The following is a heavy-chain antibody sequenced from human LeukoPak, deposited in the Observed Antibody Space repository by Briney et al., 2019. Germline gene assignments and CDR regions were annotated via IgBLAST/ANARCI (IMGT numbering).Heavy chain of an antibody. CDR1: GFTFSSYA. CDR2: ISYDGSNK. J-gene: IGHJ4*02. D-gene: IGHD2-8*02. CDR3: ATYRQVLLPFES. V-gene: IGHV3-30*04. Sequence: GGSLRLSCAASGFTFSSYAMHWVRQAPGKGLEWAAVISYDGSNKYYADSVKGRFTISRDNSKNTLYLQMNSLRAEDTAVYYCATYRQVLLPFESWGQGTLVTVSS.